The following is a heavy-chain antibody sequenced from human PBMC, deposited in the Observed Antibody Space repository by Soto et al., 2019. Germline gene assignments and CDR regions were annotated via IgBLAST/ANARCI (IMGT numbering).Heavy chain of an antibody. D-gene: IGHD2-21*02. V-gene: IGHV4-31*03. CDR2: IYYRGNT. CDR3: ATTMTAGGFDP. CDR1: GGSIMNSDHY. Sequence: QLQLQESGPGLVKPSQTLSITCTVSGGSIMNSDHYWAWIRQHPGKGLEWIGYIYYRGNTYYNPSLKSRVTISVDTSRNQFSLHLNSVTAADTAVYYCATTMTAGGFDPWGQGTLVTVSS. J-gene: IGHJ5*02.